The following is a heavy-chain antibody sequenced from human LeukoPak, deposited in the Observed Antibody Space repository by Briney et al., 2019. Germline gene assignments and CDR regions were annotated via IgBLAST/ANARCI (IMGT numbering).Heavy chain of an antibody. CDR3: ATPPKVGSGSQKGIDY. CDR2: INSSSSYK. CDR1: VFTFSRYS. V-gene: IGHV3-21*01. Sequence: GGSLRLSCAASVFTFSRYSMNWVRQAPGKGLEWVSFINSSSSYKYYADSVRGRFTISRDNDKNSLYLQLNSMRPEDKAVYYCATPPKVGSGSQKGIDYWGQGTLVTVSS. J-gene: IGHJ4*02. D-gene: IGHD3-10*01.